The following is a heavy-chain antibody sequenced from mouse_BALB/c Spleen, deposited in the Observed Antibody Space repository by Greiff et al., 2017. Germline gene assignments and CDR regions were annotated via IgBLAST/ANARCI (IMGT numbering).Heavy chain of an antibody. CDR2: ISSGGSYT. CDR3: TRDEEGYCYDSGYYFDY. J-gene: IGHJ2*01. CDR1: GFTFSSYT. D-gene: IGHD1-1*01. Sequence: EVLLVESGGGLVKPGGSLKLSCAASGFTFSSYTMSWVRQTPEKRLEWVATISSGGSYTYYPDSVKGRFTISRDNATNTLYLQMSSLKSEDTAMYYCTRDEEGYCYDSGYYFDYWGQGTTLTVSS. V-gene: IGHV5-6-4*01.